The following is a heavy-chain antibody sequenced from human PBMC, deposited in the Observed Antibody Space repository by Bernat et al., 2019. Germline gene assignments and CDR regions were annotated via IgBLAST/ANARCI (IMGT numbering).Heavy chain of an antibody. CDR1: GFTFSSYG. CDR2: ISYDGSNK. Sequence: QVQLVESGGGVVQPGRSLRLSCAASGFTFSSYGMHWVRQAPGKGLEWVAVISYDGSNKYYADSVKGRFTISRDNSKNTLYLQMNSLRAEDTAVYYCAKDPKARMDVWGQGTTVTVSS. V-gene: IGHV3-30*18. J-gene: IGHJ6*02. CDR3: AKDPKARMDV.